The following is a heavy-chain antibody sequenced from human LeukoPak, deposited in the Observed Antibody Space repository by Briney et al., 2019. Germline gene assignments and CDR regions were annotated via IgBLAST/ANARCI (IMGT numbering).Heavy chain of an antibody. V-gene: IGHV3-66*01. CDR2: IYSGGST. CDR1: EFSVGSNY. Sequence: PGGSLRLSCAASEFSVGSNYMTWVRQAPGKGLEWVSLIYSGGSTYYADSVKGRFTISRDDSKNTLYLQMNSLKTEDTAVYYCTTDEDIFFDYWGQGTLVTVSS. CDR3: TTDEDIFFDY. J-gene: IGHJ4*02. D-gene: IGHD2-15*01.